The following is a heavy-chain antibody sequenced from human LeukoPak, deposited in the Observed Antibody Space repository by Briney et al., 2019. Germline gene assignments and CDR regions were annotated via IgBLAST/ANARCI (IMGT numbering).Heavy chain of an antibody. J-gene: IGHJ4*02. Sequence: PGGSLRLSCAASGFRFDSYPMNWVRQPPGKGMEWLSNVRTRGNPTSYADSVRGRFTISRDNAKKSLFLQINSLGVEDTAVYFCVRDVDYAFDYWGQGVLVIVSS. V-gene: IGHV3-48*01. CDR1: GFRFDSYP. CDR2: VRTRGNPT. D-gene: IGHD4-17*01. CDR3: VRDVDYAFDY.